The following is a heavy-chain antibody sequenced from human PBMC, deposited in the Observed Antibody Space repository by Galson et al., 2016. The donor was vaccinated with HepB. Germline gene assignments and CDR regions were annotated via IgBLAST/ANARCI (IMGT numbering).Heavy chain of an antibody. V-gene: IGHV1-69*13. CDR2: VIPMLDTT. Sequence: SVKVSCKVSGGSFSAYPIAWVRQAPGHGLEWLGGVIPMLDTTTYAPKFRDRVTVTADESTRIASMELNNLTPADTAIYYCARGGDATEFYHPGMVVWGQGTTVTVSS. J-gene: IGHJ6*02. D-gene: IGHD2-2*01. CDR3: ARGGDATEFYHPGMVV. CDR1: GGSFSAYP.